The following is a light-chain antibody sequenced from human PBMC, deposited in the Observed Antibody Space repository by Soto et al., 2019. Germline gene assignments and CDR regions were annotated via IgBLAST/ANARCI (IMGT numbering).Light chain of an antibody. Sequence: DIQMTQSPSSLSASVGDRVTITCQASQDIRNYLNWYQQKPGKAPKLLIYDASNSETGVPSRFSGSGSGTDFTFTISSLQPEDIATYYCQQYDYLPLTFGGGTKVVIK. V-gene: IGKV1-33*01. CDR3: QQYDYLPLT. J-gene: IGKJ4*01. CDR2: DAS. CDR1: QDIRNY.